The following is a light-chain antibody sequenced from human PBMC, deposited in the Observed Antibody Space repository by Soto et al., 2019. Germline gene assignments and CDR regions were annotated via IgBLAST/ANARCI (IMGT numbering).Light chain of an antibody. V-gene: IGKV3D-15*01. CDR3: QQYNNWPIT. CDR1: QSVSSN. Sequence: EIVMTQSPATLSVSPGERATLSCRASQSVSSNLAWYQQKPGQATRLLIYGASNRATGTPARFSGSGSGTKFTLSISSLQSEDFAVYYCQQYNNWPITFGQGTRLEI. J-gene: IGKJ5*01. CDR2: GAS.